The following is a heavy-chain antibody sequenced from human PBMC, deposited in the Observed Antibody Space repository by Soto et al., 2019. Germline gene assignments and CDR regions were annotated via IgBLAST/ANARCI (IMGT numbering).Heavy chain of an antibody. CDR2: IYFSGTT. J-gene: IGHJ4*02. V-gene: IGHV4-39*07. Sequence: SETLSLTCTVSSGSISSSTYHWAWIRQPPGKGLEWIGSIYFSGTTYYSPSLKTRVTIFVDTSKNQFSLKLSSVTAADTAVYYCARGGVDYYDSSGYYFSPYYFDYWGQGTLVTVSS. CDR1: SGSISSSTYH. D-gene: IGHD3-22*01. CDR3: ARGGVDYYDSSGYYFSPYYFDY.